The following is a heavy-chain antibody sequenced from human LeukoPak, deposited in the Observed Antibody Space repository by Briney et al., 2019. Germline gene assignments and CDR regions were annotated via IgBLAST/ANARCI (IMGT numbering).Heavy chain of an antibody. D-gene: IGHD6-19*01. Sequence: SETLSLTCNVSGGSIRGYYWSWIRQPPGKGLEWIGYIYSSGSTNYNPSLKSRVTMSVDTSKNQFSLKLSSVTATDRAVYYCARHLTSEYSSGWYYVDYWGQGTLVTVSS. CDR2: IYSSGST. CDR1: GGSIRGYY. V-gene: IGHV4-59*08. CDR3: ARHLTSEYSSGWYYVDY. J-gene: IGHJ4*02.